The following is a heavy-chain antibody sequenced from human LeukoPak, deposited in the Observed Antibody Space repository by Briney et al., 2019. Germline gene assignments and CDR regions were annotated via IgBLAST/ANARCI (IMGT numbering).Heavy chain of an antibody. Sequence: GGSLRLSCAASGFTFSTFWMHWVRQTPGKGLVWVSRISNDGSTTHYADSVKGRFTISRDNAKNTLFLHMNSLRAEDAAVYYCNVRWGPNSDYWGQGTLVTVSS. CDR1: GFTFSTFW. CDR3: NVRWGPNSDY. J-gene: IGHJ4*02. V-gene: IGHV3-74*01. CDR2: ISNDGSTT. D-gene: IGHD7-27*01.